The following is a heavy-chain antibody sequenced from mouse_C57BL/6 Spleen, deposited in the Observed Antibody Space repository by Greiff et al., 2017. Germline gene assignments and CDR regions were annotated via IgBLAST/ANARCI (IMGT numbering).Heavy chain of an antibody. CDR2: IDPENGDT. CDR1: GFNIKDDY. V-gene: IGHV14-4*01. CDR3: TRAYYFAY. J-gene: IGHJ2*01. Sequence: VQLQQSGAELVRPGASVKLSCTASGFNIKDDYMHWVKQRPEQGLEWIGWIDPENGDTEYASKFQGKATITADTSSNTAYLQLSSLTSEDTAVYYSTRAYYFAYWGQGTTLTVSS.